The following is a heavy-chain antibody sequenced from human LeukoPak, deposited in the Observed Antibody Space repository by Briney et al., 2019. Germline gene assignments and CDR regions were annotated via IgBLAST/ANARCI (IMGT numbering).Heavy chain of an antibody. V-gene: IGHV4-39*07. J-gene: IGHJ5*02. CDR2: IYYTGSP. D-gene: IGHD2-15*01. Sequence: PSETLSLTCTVSGGSISSRSYYWGWIRQPPGKGLEWIGSIYYTGSPYHNPSLKSRVTISVHTSKNQFSLRLSSVTAADTALYYCARIPDGSDGSNYPYNWFDPWGQGTLVTVSS. CDR1: GGSISSRSYY. CDR3: ARIPDGSDGSNYPYNWFDP.